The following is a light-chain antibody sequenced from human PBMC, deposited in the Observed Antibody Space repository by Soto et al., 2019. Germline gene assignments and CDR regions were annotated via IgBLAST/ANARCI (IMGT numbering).Light chain of an antibody. V-gene: IGKV3-11*01. CDR1: QSVDRY. J-gene: IGKJ2*02. Sequence: VLTQSPETMSLSPGEIATLSCRASQSVDRYVAWYQQKVGQATRLLIYDAYTRATGVGARFTGSGSATDCSRPITSLEPEEFAVYDCQKRGKWPSTVGTGTKVAI. CDR2: DAY. CDR3: QKRGKWPST.